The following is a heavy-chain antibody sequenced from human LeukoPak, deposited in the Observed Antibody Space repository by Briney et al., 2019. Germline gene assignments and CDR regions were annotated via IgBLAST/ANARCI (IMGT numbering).Heavy chain of an antibody. CDR2: IYSGGST. CDR1: GFTVSSNY. J-gene: IGHJ4*02. Sequence: GGSLRLSCAASGFTVSSNYMSWVRQAPGKGPEWVSVIYSGGSTYYADSVKGRFTISRDNSKNTLYLQMNSLRAEDTAVYYCARAVAVDLYYFDYWGQGTLVTVSS. CDR3: ARAVAVDLYYFDY. D-gene: IGHD6-19*01. V-gene: IGHV3-53*01.